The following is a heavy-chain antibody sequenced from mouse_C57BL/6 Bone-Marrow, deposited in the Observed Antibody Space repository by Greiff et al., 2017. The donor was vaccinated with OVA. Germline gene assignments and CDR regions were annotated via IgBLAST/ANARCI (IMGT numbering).Heavy chain of an antibody. Sequence: LQQSGAELVRPGASVKMSCKASGYTFTSYNMHWVKQTPRQGLEWIGAIYPGNGDTSYNQKFKGKATLTVDKSSSTAYMQLSSLTSEDSAVYFCARHYYGSSYVYFDVWGTGTTVTVSS. V-gene: IGHV1-12*01. J-gene: IGHJ1*03. CDR1: GYTFTSYN. CDR3: ARHYYGSSYVYFDV. CDR2: IYPGNGDT. D-gene: IGHD1-1*01.